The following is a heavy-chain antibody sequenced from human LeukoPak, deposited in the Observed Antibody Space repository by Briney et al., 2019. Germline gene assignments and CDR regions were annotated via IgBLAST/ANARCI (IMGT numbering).Heavy chain of an antibody. CDR2: TYYESKWYI. CDR3: VRGYHRGGLDV. D-gene: IGHD1-14*01. Sequence: SQTLSLTCAISGDSVSRNSVVWNWVRQSPSRGLEWLGRTYYESKWYIDYAESLKSRMSVNSDTSKNQLSLQLNSVSLEDTAVYYCVRGYHRGGLDVWGQGTTVTVSS. CDR1: GDSVSRNSVV. J-gene: IGHJ6*02. V-gene: IGHV6-1*01.